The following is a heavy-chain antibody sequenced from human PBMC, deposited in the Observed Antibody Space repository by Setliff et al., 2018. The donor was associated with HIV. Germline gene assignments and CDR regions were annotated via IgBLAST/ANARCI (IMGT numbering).Heavy chain of an antibody. D-gene: IGHD3-10*01. CDR3: AREQGFRADFDY. J-gene: IGHJ4*02. Sequence: GGSLRLSCAASGFTFSKTWMTWVRQAPGKGLEWVGRIKSNIDGGARDYAASVKGRFSISRDDSKSIAYLQMNSLKTEDTAVYYCAREQGFRADFDYWGQGTLVTVSS. V-gene: IGHV3-15*01. CDR1: GFTFSKTW. CDR2: IKSNIDGGAR.